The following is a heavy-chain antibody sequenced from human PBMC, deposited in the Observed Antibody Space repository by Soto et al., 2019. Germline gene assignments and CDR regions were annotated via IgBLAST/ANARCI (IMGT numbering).Heavy chain of an antibody. J-gene: IGHJ4*02. CDR1: GGSISSGGYY. CDR3: AVVAVAGTRYFDY. Sequence: SETLSLTCTVSGGSISSGGYYWSWIRQRPGKGLVWIGYIYYSGSTHYNPSLKSRVSVSLDTSENHVSLKLSSVTPEDAAVYYCAVVAVAGTRYFDYWGQGTLVTVSS. D-gene: IGHD6-19*01. V-gene: IGHV4-31*03. CDR2: IYYSGST.